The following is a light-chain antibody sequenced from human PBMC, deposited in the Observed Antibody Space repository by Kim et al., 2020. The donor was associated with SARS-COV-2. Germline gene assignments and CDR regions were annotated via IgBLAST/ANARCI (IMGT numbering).Light chain of an antibody. CDR1: QSVSPY. Sequence: WPPGERATLSRRASQSVSPYLAWYQQKPGQAPRLLIYDASKRATGIPARFSGSGSGTDFTLTISSLEPDDFAVYYCQLRTNWLTSGGGTKVDIK. CDR3: QLRTNWLT. J-gene: IGKJ4*01. V-gene: IGKV3-11*01. CDR2: DAS.